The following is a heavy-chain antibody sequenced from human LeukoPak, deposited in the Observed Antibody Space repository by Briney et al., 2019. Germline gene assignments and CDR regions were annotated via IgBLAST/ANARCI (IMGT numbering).Heavy chain of an antibody. J-gene: IGHJ4*02. CDR2: INPNSGGT. CDR3: ARVGEKYCSSTSCYFEDY. V-gene: IGHV1-2*02. D-gene: IGHD2-2*01. Sequence: ASVKVSCKASGYIFIAYYMHWVRQAPGQGLEWMGWINPNSGGTKYAQKFQGRVTMTRDTSISTAYMELSRLRSDDTAVYYCARVGEKYCSSTSCYFEDYWGQGTLVTVSS. CDR1: GYIFIAYY.